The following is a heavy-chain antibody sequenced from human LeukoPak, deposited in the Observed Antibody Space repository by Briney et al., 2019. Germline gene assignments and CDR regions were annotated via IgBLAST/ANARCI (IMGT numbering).Heavy chain of an antibody. V-gene: IGHV3-23*01. J-gene: IGHJ4*02. Sequence: GGSLRLSCVASGFTFSAYPMNWVRLAPGKGLEWVSTFKTNSGQVYYAESVRGRFTISRDNSKNTVYLQMSSLRAEDTALYYCARSIPDYTRFDYWGQGALVTVSS. D-gene: IGHD2-2*02. CDR2: FKTNSGQV. CDR3: ARSIPDYTRFDY. CDR1: GFTFSAYP.